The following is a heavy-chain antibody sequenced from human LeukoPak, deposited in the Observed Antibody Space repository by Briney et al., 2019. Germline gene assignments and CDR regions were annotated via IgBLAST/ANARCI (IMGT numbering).Heavy chain of an antibody. J-gene: IGHJ4*02. CDR1: GGTFSSHA. D-gene: IGHD3-10*01. CDR3: ARELLWFGELGYFDY. V-gene: IGHV1-69*05. Sequence: SVKVSCKASGGTFSSHAISWVRQAPGQGLEWMGGIIPIFGTANYAQKFQGRVTITTDESTSTAYMELSSLRSEDTAVYYCARELLWFGELGYFDYWGQGTLVTVSS. CDR2: IIPIFGTA.